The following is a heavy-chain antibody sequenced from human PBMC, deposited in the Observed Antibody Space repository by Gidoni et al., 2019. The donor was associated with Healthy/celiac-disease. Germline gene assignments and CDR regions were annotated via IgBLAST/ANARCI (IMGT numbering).Heavy chain of an antibody. Sequence: EVQLVESGGGLVQPGRSLRLSCTASGFTCGDYAMSWFRQAPGKGLEWVGFIRSKAYGGTTEYAASVKGRFTISRDDSKSIAYLQMNSLKTEDTAVYYCTRDWYYYYYGMDVWGQGTTVTVSS. CDR2: IRSKAYGGTT. V-gene: IGHV3-49*03. CDR3: TRDWYYYYYGMDV. CDR1: GFTCGDYA. J-gene: IGHJ6*02.